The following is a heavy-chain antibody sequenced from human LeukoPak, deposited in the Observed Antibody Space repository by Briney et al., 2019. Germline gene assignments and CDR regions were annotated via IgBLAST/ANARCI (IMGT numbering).Heavy chain of an antibody. Sequence: GGSLRLSCVVSGFTFSGYWMSWVRQAPGKGLGWVANIRPDGSDEYYVDSVKGRFTISRDNAKNSLYLQMNSLRAEDTAVYYCAREGTDYWGQGTLVTVSS. V-gene: IGHV3-7*01. CDR2: IRPDGSDE. CDR3: AREGTDY. D-gene: IGHD1/OR15-1a*01. J-gene: IGHJ4*02. CDR1: GFTFSGYW.